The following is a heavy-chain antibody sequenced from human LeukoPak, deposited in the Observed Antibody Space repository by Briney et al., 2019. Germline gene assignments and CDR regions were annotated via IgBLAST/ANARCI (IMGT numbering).Heavy chain of an antibody. CDR1: GGTFSSYA. V-gene: IGHV1-69*06. D-gene: IGHD3-10*01. CDR2: IIPIFGTA. Sequence: SVKVSCKASGGTFSSYAISWVRQAPGQGLEWMGGIIPIFGTANYAQKFQGRVTITADKSTSTAYMELSSLRSEDTAVYYCARQESYYGSGSSRHYDYWGQGTLVTVSS. CDR3: ARQESYYGSGSSRHYDY. J-gene: IGHJ4*02.